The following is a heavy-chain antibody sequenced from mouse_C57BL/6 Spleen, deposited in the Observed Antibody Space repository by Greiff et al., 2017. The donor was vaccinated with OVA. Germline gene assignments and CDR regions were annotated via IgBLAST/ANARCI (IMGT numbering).Heavy chain of an antibody. J-gene: IGHJ3*01. CDR2: IYPGDGDT. CDR3: ARMGDYEGAWFAY. D-gene: IGHD2-4*01. CDR1: GYAFSSSW. V-gene: IGHV1-82*01. Sequence: QVQLKQSGPELVKPGASVKISCKASGYAFSSSWMNWVKQRPGKGLEWIGRIYPGDGDTNYNGKFKGKATLTADKSSSTAYMQLSSLTSEDSAVYFCARMGDYEGAWFAYWGQGTLVTVSA.